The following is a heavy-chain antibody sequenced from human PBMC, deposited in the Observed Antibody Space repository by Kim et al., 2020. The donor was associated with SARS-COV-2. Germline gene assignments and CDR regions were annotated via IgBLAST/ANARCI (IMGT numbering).Heavy chain of an antibody. CDR3: AHVAGGTVASSDAFDI. D-gene: IGHD4-17*01. J-gene: IGHJ3*02. Sequence: VKGRFTISRNDSKNTAYLQMTSLQAEDTAVYYCAHVAGGTVASSDAFDIWGQGTMVTVSS. V-gene: IGHV3-23*01.